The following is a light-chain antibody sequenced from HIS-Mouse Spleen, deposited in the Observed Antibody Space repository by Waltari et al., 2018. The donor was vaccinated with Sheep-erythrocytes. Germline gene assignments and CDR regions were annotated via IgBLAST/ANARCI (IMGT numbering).Light chain of an antibody. CDR3: QQYDNLLFT. CDR1: QDISNY. Sequence: DIQMTQSPSSLSASVGDRVTITCQSSQDISNYLNLYQQKPGKAPKLLIYDASNLETGVPSRFSGSGSGTDFTFTSSSLQPEDIATYYCQQYDNLLFTFGPGTKVDIK. J-gene: IGKJ3*01. CDR2: DAS. V-gene: IGKV1-33*01.